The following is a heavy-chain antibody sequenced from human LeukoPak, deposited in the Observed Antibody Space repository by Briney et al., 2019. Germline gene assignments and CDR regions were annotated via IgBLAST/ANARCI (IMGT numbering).Heavy chain of an antibody. J-gene: IGHJ4*02. Sequence: PGGSLRLSCAASGFTFSSYAMNWVRQTPGKGLEWVSGISGRGGSTYYADSVKGRFTISRDNSKNTLDLQMNSLTLEDTDVYYCAKGNGSGTIPAGYWGQGTLVTVSS. D-gene: IGHD3-10*01. CDR1: GFTFSSYA. V-gene: IGHV3-23*01. CDR2: ISGRGGST. CDR3: AKGNGSGTIPAGY.